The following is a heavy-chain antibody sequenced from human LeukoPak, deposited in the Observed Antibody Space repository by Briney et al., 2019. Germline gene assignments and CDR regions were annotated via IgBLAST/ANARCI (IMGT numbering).Heavy chain of an antibody. Sequence: GGSLRLSCAASGFSLSSYSMNWIRQAPGKGLEWVSSISTDNSYRHYADSVKGRFSISRDNPKNSLYLQMNTLRAEDTAVYYCARDVSLDFWGQGTLVTVSS. J-gene: IGHJ4*02. CDR1: GFSLSSYS. CDR2: ISTDNSYR. CDR3: ARDVSLDF. V-gene: IGHV3-21*06.